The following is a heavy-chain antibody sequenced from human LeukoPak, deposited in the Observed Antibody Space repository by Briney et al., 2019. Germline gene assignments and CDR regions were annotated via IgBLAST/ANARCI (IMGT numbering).Heavy chain of an antibody. V-gene: IGHV3-30*02. D-gene: IGHD4-23*01. Sequence: GGTLRLSCAASVFTFSSYGMHWVRQAPGKGLEGVAFIRYDGCNKYYADSVKGSFTISRDNSKNTLYLPVNSLRAEDTAVYYCAKSGGPFDYWGQGTLVTVSS. CDR3: AKSGGPFDY. CDR1: VFTFSSYG. J-gene: IGHJ4*02. CDR2: IRYDGCNK.